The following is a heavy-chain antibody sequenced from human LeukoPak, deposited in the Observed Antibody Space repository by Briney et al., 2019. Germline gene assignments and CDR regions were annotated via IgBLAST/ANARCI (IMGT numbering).Heavy chain of an antibody. CDR1: GFTFRTYA. Sequence: GESLRLSCAASGFTFRTYALHWIRQAPGKGLEWVAAITSDGSKKYYADSVKGGFTISRDNSKNTLYLQMNSLRADDTAVYFCARTSHHYFGSGSYSLDVFDIWGQGTMVTVSS. V-gene: IGHV3-30*04. CDR3: ARTSHHYFGSGSYSLDVFDI. D-gene: IGHD3-10*01. J-gene: IGHJ3*02. CDR2: ITSDGSKK.